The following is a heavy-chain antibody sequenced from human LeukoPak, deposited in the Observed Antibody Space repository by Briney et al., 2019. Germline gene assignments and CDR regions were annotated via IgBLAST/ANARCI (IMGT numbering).Heavy chain of an antibody. CDR3: AKLARWFGELSPFDY. D-gene: IGHD3-10*01. Sequence: GRSLRLSCAASGFIFSDYGLHWVRQAPGKGLEWLAVISYDESNRYYAGSVKGRFTISRDNSKNTVYLQMNSLRAEDTAVYYCAKLARWFGELSPFDYWGEGTFGSVSS. J-gene: IGHJ4*01. CDR1: GFIFSDYG. CDR2: ISYDESNR. V-gene: IGHV3-30*18.